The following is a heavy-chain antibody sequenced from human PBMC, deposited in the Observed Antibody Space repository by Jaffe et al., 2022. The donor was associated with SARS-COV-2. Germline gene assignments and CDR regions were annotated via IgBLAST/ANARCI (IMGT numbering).Heavy chain of an antibody. CDR3: ARDRSSSYSGLGGI. D-gene: IGHD6-13*01. CDR2: IYTSGST. CDR1: GGSISSGSYY. Sequence: QVQLQESGPGLVKPSQTLSLTCTVSGGSISSGSYYWSWIRQPAGKGLEWIGRIYTSGSTNYNPSLKSRVTISVDTSKNQFSLKLSSVTAADTAVYYCARDRSSSYSGLGGIWGQGTMVTVSS. J-gene: IGHJ3*02. V-gene: IGHV4-61*02.